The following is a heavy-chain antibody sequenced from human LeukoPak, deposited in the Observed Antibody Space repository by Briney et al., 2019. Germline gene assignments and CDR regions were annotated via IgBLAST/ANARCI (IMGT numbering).Heavy chain of an antibody. Sequence: ASVKVSCKASGGTFSSYAISWVRQAPGQGLEWMGGIIPIFGTANYAQKFQGRVTITADESTSTAYMELSSLRSEDTAVYYCARDLEAVASWNYYYYWGQGTLVTVSS. V-gene: IGHV1-69*13. J-gene: IGHJ4*02. CDR2: IIPIFGTA. CDR3: ARDLEAVASWNYYYY. D-gene: IGHD1-1*01. CDR1: GGTFSSYA.